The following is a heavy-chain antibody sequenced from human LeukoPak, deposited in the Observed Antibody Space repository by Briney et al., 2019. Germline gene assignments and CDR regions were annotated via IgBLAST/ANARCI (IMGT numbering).Heavy chain of an antibody. CDR2: IYYSGST. V-gene: IGHV4-59*01. Sequence: SETLSLTCTVSGGSISSYYWSWIRQSPGKGLEWIGYIYYSGSTNYNPSLKSRVTISVDTSKNQFSLKLSSVTAADTAVYYCASRLVDTYYYYGLDVWGEGTTVTVSS. D-gene: IGHD5-24*01. CDR3: ASRLVDTYYYYGLDV. J-gene: IGHJ6*04. CDR1: GGSISSYY.